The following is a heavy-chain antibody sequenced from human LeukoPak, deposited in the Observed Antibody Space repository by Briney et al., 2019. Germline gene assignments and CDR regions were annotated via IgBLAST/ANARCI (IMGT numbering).Heavy chain of an antibody. CDR1: GGSISSSGYY. CDR3: ARHNHGMDD. V-gene: IGHV4-39*01. J-gene: IGHJ6*02. CDR2: FSYAGSN. Sequence: YPSETLSLTCTVSGGSISSSGYYWGWIRQPPGKGLEWIGSFSYAGSNYYNSSLKSRLTASVDTSRTQLSLKLTSVTAADTAVYYCARHNHGMDDWGQGTTVTVSS.